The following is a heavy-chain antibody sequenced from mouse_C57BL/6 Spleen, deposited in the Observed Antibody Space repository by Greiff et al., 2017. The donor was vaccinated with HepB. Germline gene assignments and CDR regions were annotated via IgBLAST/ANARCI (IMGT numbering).Heavy chain of an antibody. CDR1: GYTFTSYW. CDR2: IDPSDSET. V-gene: IGHV1-52*01. Sequence: VQLQQPGAELVRPGSSVKLSCKASGYTFTSYWMHWVKQRPIQGLEWIGNIDPSDSETHYNQKFKDKATLTVDKSSSTAYMQLSSLTSEDSAVYYCARGGFITTVVESLDYWGQGTTLTVSS. J-gene: IGHJ2*01. CDR3: ARGGFITTVVESLDY. D-gene: IGHD1-1*01.